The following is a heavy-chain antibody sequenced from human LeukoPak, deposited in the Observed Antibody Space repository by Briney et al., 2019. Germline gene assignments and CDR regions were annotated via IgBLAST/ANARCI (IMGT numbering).Heavy chain of an antibody. CDR1: GYTFTSYW. J-gene: IGHJ1*01. CDR3: ARGEATPNPGLWTYSISFKSYFQH. Sequence: GESLQISCKGSGYTFTSYWIAWVRQMPGKGLEWMGIIYPGDSDTKYSPSFQGQVTISADKSISNAYLQWSSLKASDTAMYYCARGEATPNPGLWTYSISFKSYFQHWGQGTLVTVSS. D-gene: IGHD6-6*01. V-gene: IGHV5-51*01. CDR2: IYPGDSDT.